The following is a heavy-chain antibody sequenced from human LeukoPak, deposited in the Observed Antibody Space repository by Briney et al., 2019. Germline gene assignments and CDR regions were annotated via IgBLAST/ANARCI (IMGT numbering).Heavy chain of an antibody. CDR1: GFAFSVSW. V-gene: IGHV3-74*03. D-gene: IGHD2/OR15-2a*01. CDR2: IKSDGGT. J-gene: IGHJ4*02. CDR3: AKDYFGSLEY. Sequence: GGSLRLSCAASGFAFSVSWMHWVRQAPGKGLVWVSVIKSDGGTAYADSVKGRFTISRDNAKNTVYLQMNSLRDEDTAVYHCAKDYFGSLEYWGQGILVTVSS.